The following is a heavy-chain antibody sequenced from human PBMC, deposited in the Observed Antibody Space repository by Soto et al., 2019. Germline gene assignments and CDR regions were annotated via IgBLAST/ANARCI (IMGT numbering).Heavy chain of an antibody. D-gene: IGHD3-22*01. Sequence: QVQLVQSGAEVKKPGSSVKVSCKASGGTFSSCAISWVRQAPGQGLEWMGGIIPIFGTANYAQKFQGRVTITADESTSTAYMELSSLRSEDTAVYYCARGAYYYDSSGYYQYYFDYWGQGTLVTVSS. CDR2: IIPIFGTA. CDR3: ARGAYYYDSSGYYQYYFDY. V-gene: IGHV1-69*01. CDR1: GGTFSSCA. J-gene: IGHJ4*02.